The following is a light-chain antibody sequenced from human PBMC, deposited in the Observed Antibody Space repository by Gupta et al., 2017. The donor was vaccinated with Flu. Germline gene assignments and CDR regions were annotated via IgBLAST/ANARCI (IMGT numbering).Light chain of an antibody. CDR3: CSYAGNSLV. V-gene: IGLV2-23*02. J-gene: IGLJ2*01. CDR1: SSDVGSYNF. Sequence: QSIAISCTGTSSDVGSYNFVSWYQQHPGKAPKLMIYEVSKRPSGVSNRFSGPKSGNTASLTISGLQAEDEADYYCCSYAGNSLVFGGGTKLTVL. CDR2: EVS.